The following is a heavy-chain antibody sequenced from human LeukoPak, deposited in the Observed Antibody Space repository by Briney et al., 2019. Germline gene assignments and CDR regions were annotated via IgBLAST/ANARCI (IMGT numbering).Heavy chain of an antibody. J-gene: IGHJ5*02. D-gene: IGHD6-13*01. CDR1: GYTFTSYG. Sequence: ASVKVSCKASGYTFTSYGISWVRQAPGQGLEWMGWISAYNGNTNYARKLQGRVTMTTDTSTSTAYMELRSLRSDDTAVYYCARDERYSSSWLHWFDPWGQGTLVTVSS. V-gene: IGHV1-18*01. CDR3: ARDERYSSSWLHWFDP. CDR2: ISAYNGNT.